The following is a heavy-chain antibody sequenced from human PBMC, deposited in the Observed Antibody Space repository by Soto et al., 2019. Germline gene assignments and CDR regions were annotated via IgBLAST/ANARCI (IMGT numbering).Heavy chain of an antibody. V-gene: IGHV1-46*01. J-gene: IGHJ3*01. D-gene: IGHD1-26*01. Sequence: ASVKVSCKASGCTFTSYYMHWVRQAPGQGLEWMGVINPSGGSTSYAQKFQGKVTMPRDTSTSKPYMQLSSLRSEDTDVYYCARVRSEFGASYYRPFDLWGQGTMVHVSS. CDR3: ARVRSEFGASYYRPFDL. CDR2: INPSGGST. CDR1: GCTFTSYY.